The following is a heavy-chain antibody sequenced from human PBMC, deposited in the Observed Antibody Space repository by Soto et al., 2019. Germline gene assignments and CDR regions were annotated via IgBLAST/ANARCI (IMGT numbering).Heavy chain of an antibody. Sequence: PGGSLRLSCAASGFTFSSYAMHWVRQAPGKGLEWVAFISYDGSNKYYADSVKGRFTISRDNSKNTLYLQMNSLRAEDTAVYYCARVGSGSSPSSFDYWGQGTLLTVSS. D-gene: IGHD3-10*01. V-gene: IGHV3-30-3*01. CDR1: GFTFSSYA. CDR3: ARVGSGSSPSSFDY. J-gene: IGHJ4*02. CDR2: ISYDGSNK.